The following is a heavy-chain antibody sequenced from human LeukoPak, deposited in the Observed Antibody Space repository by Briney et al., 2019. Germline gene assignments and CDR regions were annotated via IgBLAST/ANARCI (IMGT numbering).Heavy chain of an antibody. CDR2: ISGSGGST. D-gene: IGHD4-17*01. CDR1: GFTFSSYA. J-gene: IGHJ4*02. CDR3: AKGSSHSDYGDYVSH. Sequence: GGSLRLSCAASGFTFSSYAMSWVRQAPGKGLEWVSAISGSGGSTYYADSVKGRFTISRDNSKNTLYLQMNSLRTEDTALYYCAKGSSHSDYGDYVSHWGQGTLVTVSS. V-gene: IGHV3-23*01.